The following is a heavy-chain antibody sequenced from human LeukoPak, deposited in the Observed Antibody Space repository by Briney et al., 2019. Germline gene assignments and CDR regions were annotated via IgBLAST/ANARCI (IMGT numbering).Heavy chain of an antibody. J-gene: IGHJ5*02. V-gene: IGHV4-31*03. CDR2: IYYSGST. Sequence: SETLSLTCNVSGGSISSGGYYWSWIRQHPGKGLEWIAYIYYSGSTYYNPSLKSRVTISVDTSKNQFSLKLSSVTAADTAVYYCARSKYQLLSQYNWFDPWGQGTLVTVSS. D-gene: IGHD2-2*01. CDR3: ARSKYQLLSQYNWFDP. CDR1: GGSISSGGYY.